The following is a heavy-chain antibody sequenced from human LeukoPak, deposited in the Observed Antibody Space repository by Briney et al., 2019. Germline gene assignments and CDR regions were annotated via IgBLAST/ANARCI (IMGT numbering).Heavy chain of an antibody. J-gene: IGHJ4*02. V-gene: IGHV3-30*18. Sequence: GGSLRLSCVFSGFTFRNHGMHWVRQAPGKGLEWVAVASSDEVNQNYAYSVKGRFLISRDNSKDTLHLQMNSLRAEDTAVYYCAKADSVYRYGDTYYFDYWGQGTLVTVSS. CDR1: GFTFRNHG. D-gene: IGHD3-16*02. CDR2: ASSDEVNQ. CDR3: AKADSVYRYGDTYYFDY.